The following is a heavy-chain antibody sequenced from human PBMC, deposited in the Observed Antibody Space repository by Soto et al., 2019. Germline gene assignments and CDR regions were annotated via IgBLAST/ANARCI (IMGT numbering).Heavy chain of an antibody. CDR3: SRIVVVPTSGYVGFDH. CDR1: CGSIFSSDYF. V-gene: IGHV4-39*01. D-gene: IGHD2-21*01. Sequence: SSETLSLTCTVSCGSIFSSDYFWGWIRQAPGKGLEWIGSMSYSGSTHHNPSLRSRVTISVDTPKNQFSLKLSSVTATDTAVYYCSRIVVVPTSGYVGFDHWGQGTRVTVSS. J-gene: IGHJ4*02. CDR2: MSYSGST.